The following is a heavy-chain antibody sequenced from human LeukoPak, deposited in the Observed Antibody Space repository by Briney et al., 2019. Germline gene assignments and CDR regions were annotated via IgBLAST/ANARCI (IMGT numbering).Heavy chain of an antibody. V-gene: IGHV3-23*01. CDR1: GFTFSSYA. CDR3: AKVGGTLGYSGSYGAFDI. CDR2: ISGSGGST. J-gene: IGHJ3*02. D-gene: IGHD1-26*01. Sequence: PGGSLRLSCAASGFTFSSYAMSWVRQAPGKGLEWVSAISGSGGSTYYADSAKGRFTISRDNSKNTLYLQMNSLRAEDTAVYYCAKVGGTLGYSGSYGAFDIWGQGTMVTVSS.